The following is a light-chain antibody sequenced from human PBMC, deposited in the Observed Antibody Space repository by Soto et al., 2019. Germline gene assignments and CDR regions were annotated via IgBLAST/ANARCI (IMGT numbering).Light chain of an antibody. CDR1: SSDVGGYNY. CDR2: GVT. Sequence: QSALTQPASVSGSPGQSITISCTGTSSDVGGYNYVSWYQQHPGIAPKLLIYGVTNRPSGVSPRFSGSKSGNTASLTISGRQADDEADDHCSSYTSASTLLYLFGTGTKVTVL. CDR3: SSYTSASTLLYL. V-gene: IGLV2-14*01. J-gene: IGLJ1*01.